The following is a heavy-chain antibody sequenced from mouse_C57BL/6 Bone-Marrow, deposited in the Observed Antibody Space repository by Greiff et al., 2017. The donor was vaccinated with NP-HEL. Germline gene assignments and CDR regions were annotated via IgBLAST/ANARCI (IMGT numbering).Heavy chain of an antibody. V-gene: IGHV1-81*01. D-gene: IGHD4-1*02. CDR1: GYTFTSYG. J-gene: IGHJ1*03. Sequence: QVQLQQSGAELARPGASVKLSCKASGYTFTSYGISWVKQRTGQGLEWIGEIYPRSGNTYYNEKFKGKATLTADKSSSTAYMQLNSLTSEDSAVYFCARSPATGTSWYFDVWGTGTTVTVSS. CDR2: IYPRSGNT. CDR3: ARSPATGTSWYFDV.